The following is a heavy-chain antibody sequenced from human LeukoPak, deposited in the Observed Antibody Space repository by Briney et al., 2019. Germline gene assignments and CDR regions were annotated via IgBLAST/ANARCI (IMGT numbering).Heavy chain of an antibody. CDR3: ARDPYSRGFAAFDV. V-gene: IGHV3-11*05. J-gene: IGHJ3*01. CDR1: GGSINSGGYY. CDR2: ISSSSSHT. Sequence: LSLTCTVSGGSINSGGYYWSWIRQAPGKGLEWDSYISSSSSHTNYADSVKGRFTISRDNAKNSLYLQMNSLRAEDTAVYYCARDPYSRGFAAFDVWGQGTMVTVSS. D-gene: IGHD6-19*01.